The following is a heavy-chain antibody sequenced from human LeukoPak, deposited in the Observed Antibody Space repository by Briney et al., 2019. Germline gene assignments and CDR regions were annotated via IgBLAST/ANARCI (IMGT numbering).Heavy chain of an antibody. CDR1: GGSIRSSHYY. D-gene: IGHD4-11*01. V-gene: IGHV4-39*01. Sequence: SDTLSLTCTLSGGSIRSSHYYWGWLPQPPGRGLGWIGRISDRSSTYYNPSLKSRVTISVDTSKNQSSLKLSSVTAADSAVYYCARQTTVTTPLDYWGQGTLVTVSS. J-gene: IGHJ4*02. CDR3: ARQTTVTTPLDY. CDR2: ISDRSST.